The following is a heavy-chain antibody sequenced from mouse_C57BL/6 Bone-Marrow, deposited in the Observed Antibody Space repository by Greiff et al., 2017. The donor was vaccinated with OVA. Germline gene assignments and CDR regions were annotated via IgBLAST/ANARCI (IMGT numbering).Heavy chain of an antibody. Sequence: EVKLLESGGGLVQPGGSLTLSCAASGIAFSSYWMSWVRRAPGKGLEWIGEINPDSSTINYAPSLTDKFIISRDNAKNTLYLKMSKVISEDTALYYCARGRNYCGSSLWGQGTSVTVSS. D-gene: IGHD1-1*01. CDR1: GIAFSSYW. CDR2: INPDSSTI. V-gene: IGHV4-1*01. CDR3: ARGRNYCGSSL. J-gene: IGHJ4*01.